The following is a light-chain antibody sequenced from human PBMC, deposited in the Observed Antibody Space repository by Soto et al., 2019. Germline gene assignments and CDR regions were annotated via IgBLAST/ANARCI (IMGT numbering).Light chain of an antibody. Sequence: QSALTQPRSVSGSPGQSVAISCTGTSSDVGGYNFVSWYQQHPGKAPKLMIYDVTKRPSGVPDRFSGSKSGNTASLTISGLQAEDESDYYCCSYAGGHTLVFGGGTKLTV. V-gene: IGLV2-11*01. CDR1: SSDVGGYNF. CDR2: DVT. CDR3: CSYAGGHTLV. J-gene: IGLJ2*01.